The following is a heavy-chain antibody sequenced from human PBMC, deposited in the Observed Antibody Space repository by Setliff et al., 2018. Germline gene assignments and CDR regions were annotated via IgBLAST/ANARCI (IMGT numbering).Heavy chain of an antibody. J-gene: IGHJ6*03. Sequence: GSLRLSCAASGFTFSSYGMHWVRQAPGKGLEWVAFIRYDGSNKYYADSVKGRFTISRDNSKNTLYLQMNSLRAEDTAVYYCAKDPRDTYYNFWSGYFRAYYYYYYMDVWGKGTTVTVSS. CDR3: AKDPRDTYYNFWSGYFRAYYYYYYMDV. CDR1: GFTFSSYG. V-gene: IGHV3-30*02. D-gene: IGHD3-3*01. CDR2: IRYDGSNK.